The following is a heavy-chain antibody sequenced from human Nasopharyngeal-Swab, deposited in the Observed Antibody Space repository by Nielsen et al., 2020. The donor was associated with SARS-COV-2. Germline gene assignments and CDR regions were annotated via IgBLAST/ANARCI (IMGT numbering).Heavy chain of an antibody. CDR1: GFTFSSYA. CDR2: ISGSGGST. Sequence: GESLKISCAASGFTFSSYAMSWVRQAPGKGLEWVSAISGSGGSTYYADSVKGRFTISRDNSKNTLYLQMNSLRAEDTAVYYCAKDAASSSSHYYGMDVWGQGTTVTVFS. J-gene: IGHJ6*02. V-gene: IGHV3-23*01. D-gene: IGHD6-6*01. CDR3: AKDAASSSSHYYGMDV.